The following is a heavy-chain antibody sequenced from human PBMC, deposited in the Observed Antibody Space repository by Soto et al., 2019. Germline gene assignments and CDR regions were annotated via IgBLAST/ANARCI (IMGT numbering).Heavy chain of an antibody. V-gene: IGHV3-23*01. D-gene: IGHD2-21*01. J-gene: IGHJ6*02. CDR1: GFTFSTYG. CDR2: ISGSGGST. CDR3: AKDPRSVVERSVYGMDV. Sequence: EVQVLESGGGLVQSGGSLRLSCAASGFTFSTYGMSWVRQAPGEGLEWVSAISGSGGSTYYADSVKGRFTISRDNSKNTLYLQRNSLRAEDTAVYYCAKDPRSVVERSVYGMDVWGQGTTVTVSS.